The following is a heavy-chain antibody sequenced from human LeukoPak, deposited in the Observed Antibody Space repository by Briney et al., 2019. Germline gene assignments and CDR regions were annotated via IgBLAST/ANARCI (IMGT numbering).Heavy chain of an antibody. Sequence: SETLSLTCTVSAGSISSGNYYWSWIRQPAGKGLEWIGRIYTSGSTNYNPSLKSRVTISVDTSKNRFSLKLSSVTAADTAVYYCAREPRLLRNWFDPWGQGILVTVSS. CDR3: AREPRLLRNWFDP. CDR2: IYTSGST. J-gene: IGHJ5*02. V-gene: IGHV4-61*02. CDR1: AGSISSGNYY. D-gene: IGHD2-15*01.